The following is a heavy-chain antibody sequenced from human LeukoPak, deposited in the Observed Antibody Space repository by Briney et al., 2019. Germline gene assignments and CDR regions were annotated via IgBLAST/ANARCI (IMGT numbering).Heavy chain of an antibody. V-gene: IGHV3-21*01. D-gene: IGHD3-10*01. CDR1: GFTFSSYS. J-gene: IGHJ6*04. Sequence: GGSLRLSCAASGFTFSSYSMNWVRQAPGKGLEWVSSISSSSSSIYYADSVKGRFTISRDNAKNSLYLQMNSLRAEDTAAYYCARYGSGSYYTSSPYYGMDVWGKGTTVTVSS. CDR2: ISSSSSSI. CDR3: ARYGSGSYYTSSPYYGMDV.